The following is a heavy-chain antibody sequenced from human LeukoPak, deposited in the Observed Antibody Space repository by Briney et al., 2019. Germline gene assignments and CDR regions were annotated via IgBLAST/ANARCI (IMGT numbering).Heavy chain of an antibody. V-gene: IGHV3-23*01. CDR3: VKGSLWFGEPGVFDP. CDR2: ISGSGGST. CDR1: GFTFSSYA. D-gene: IGHD3-10*01. Sequence: GGSLRLSCAASGFTFSSYAMSWVRQAPGKGLEWVSAISGSGGSTYYADSVKGRFTISRDNSKNTLYLQMNSLRAEDTAVYYCVKGSLWFGEPGVFDPWGQGTLVTVSS. J-gene: IGHJ5*02.